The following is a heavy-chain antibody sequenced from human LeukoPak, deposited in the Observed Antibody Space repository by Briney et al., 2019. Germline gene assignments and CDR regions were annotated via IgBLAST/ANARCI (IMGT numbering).Heavy chain of an antibody. D-gene: IGHD6-13*01. V-gene: IGHV4-34*01. Sequence: SETLSLTCAVYGGSFSGYYWSWIRQPPGKGLEWIGEINHSGSTNYNPSLKSRVTISVDTSKNQFSLKLSSVTAADTAVYYCARFIAAAAQRVDYWGQGTLVTVSP. CDR3: ARFIAAAAQRVDY. CDR1: GGSFSGYY. J-gene: IGHJ4*02. CDR2: INHSGST.